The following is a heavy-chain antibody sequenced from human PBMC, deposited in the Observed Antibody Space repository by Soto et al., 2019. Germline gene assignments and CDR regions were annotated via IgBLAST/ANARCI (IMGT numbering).Heavy chain of an antibody. CDR2: VYSSGST. V-gene: IGHV4-59*01. D-gene: IGHD1-1*01. J-gene: IGHJ4*02. CDR1: GGSISGYY. Sequence: SETLSLTCTFSGGSISGYYWSWVRQPPGKGLEWIGYVYSSGSTNYNPSLKSRASISIDTSKNQFSLKVNSVTAADTAVYYCARDRSLGILDYWGQGALVTVS. CDR3: ARDRSLGILDY.